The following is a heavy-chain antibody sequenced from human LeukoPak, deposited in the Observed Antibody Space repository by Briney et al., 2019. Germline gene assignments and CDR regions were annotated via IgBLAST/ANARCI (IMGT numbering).Heavy chain of an antibody. CDR3: AKVQGKGYCSSTSCRNDY. CDR2: ISGSGGST. J-gene: IGHJ4*02. D-gene: IGHD2-2*01. V-gene: IGHV3-23*01. CDR1: GFTFGSYS. Sequence: GGSLRLSCAASGFTFGSYSMNWVRQAPGKGLEWVSAISGSGGSTYYADSVKGRFTISRDNSKNTLYLQMNSLRAEDTAVYYCAKVQGKGYCSSTSCRNDYWGQGTLVTVSS.